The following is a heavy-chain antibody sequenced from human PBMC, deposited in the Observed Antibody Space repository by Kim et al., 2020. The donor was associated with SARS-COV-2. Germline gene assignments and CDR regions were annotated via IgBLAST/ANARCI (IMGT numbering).Heavy chain of an antibody. D-gene: IGHD3-10*01. V-gene: IGHV4-31*02. Sequence: LKRRVTISVDTPKNQFSLKLSAVTAADTAVYYCARGVEGTMVRGVMVKFDYWGQGTLVTVSS. J-gene: IGHJ4*02. CDR3: ARGVEGTMVRGVMVKFDY.